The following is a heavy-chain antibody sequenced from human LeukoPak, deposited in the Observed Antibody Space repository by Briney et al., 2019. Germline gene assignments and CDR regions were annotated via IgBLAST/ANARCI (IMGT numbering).Heavy chain of an antibody. Sequence: VKVSCKASGYTFTSYGISWVRQAPGQGLEWMGWISAYNGNTNYAQKLQGRVTMTTDTSTSTAYMELRSLRSDDTAVYYCARAGYCTSTSCYAGNWFDPWGQGTLVTVSS. CDR1: GYTFTSYG. CDR2: ISAYNGNT. D-gene: IGHD2-2*01. CDR3: ARAGYCTSTSCYAGNWFDP. V-gene: IGHV1-18*04. J-gene: IGHJ5*02.